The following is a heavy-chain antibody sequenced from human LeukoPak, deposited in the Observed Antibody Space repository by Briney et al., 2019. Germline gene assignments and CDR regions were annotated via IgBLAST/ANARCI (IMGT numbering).Heavy chain of an antibody. V-gene: IGHV3-30*04. Sequence: HAGGSLRLSCAATGFTFSNFAMHWVRQAPGKGLEWGAVVSYDGSYKYYADSVKGRFTISRDNSKNTLYLQMNSLRAEDTAVYYCARAPGYGAAYYFDYWGQGTLVTVSS. D-gene: IGHD1-1*01. CDR2: VSYDGSYK. CDR1: GFTFSNFA. J-gene: IGHJ4*02. CDR3: ARAPGYGAAYYFDY.